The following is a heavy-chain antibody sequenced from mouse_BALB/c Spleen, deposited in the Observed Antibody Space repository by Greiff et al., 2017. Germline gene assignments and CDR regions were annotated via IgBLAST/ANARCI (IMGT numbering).Heavy chain of an antibody. Sequence: EVKLMESGGGLVQPGGSLKLSCAASGFTFSSYGMSWVRQTPDKRLELVATINSNGGSTYYPDSVKGRFTISRDNAKNTLYLQMSSLKSEDTAMYYCAREGFPYYYGSSYPFAYWGQGTLVTVSA. CDR1: GFTFSSYG. D-gene: IGHD1-1*01. V-gene: IGHV5-6-3*01. CDR2: INSNGGST. J-gene: IGHJ3*01. CDR3: AREGFPYYYGSSYPFAY.